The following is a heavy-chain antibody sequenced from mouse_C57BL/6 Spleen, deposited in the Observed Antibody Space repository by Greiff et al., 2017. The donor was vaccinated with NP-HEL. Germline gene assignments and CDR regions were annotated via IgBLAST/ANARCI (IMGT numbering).Heavy chain of an antibody. J-gene: IGHJ1*03. CDR1: GYTFTSYG. Sequence: QVQLVESGAELARPGASVKLSCKASGYTFTSYGISWVKQRTGQGLEWIGEIYPRSGNTYYNEKFKGKATLTADKSSSTAYMELRSLTSEDSAVYVCARSHSNYWYFDVWGTGTTVTVSS. CDR3: ARSHSNYWYFDV. CDR2: IYPRSGNT. V-gene: IGHV1-81*01. D-gene: IGHD2-5*01.